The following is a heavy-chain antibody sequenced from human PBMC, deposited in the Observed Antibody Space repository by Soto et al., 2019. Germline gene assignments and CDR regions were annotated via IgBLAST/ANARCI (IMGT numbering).Heavy chain of an antibody. J-gene: IGHJ4*02. CDR2: ISYTGSA. V-gene: IGHV4-31*03. CDR1: GVSISSGGYY. Sequence: SETLSLTCTVSGVSISSGGYYWNWIRQHPGKGLEWIGHISYTGSAYYNPSLMGRLSISVDTSKNQFSLKLSSVTAADTAVYFCARQSSHLDDWGQGILVTVSS. D-gene: IGHD6-19*01. CDR3: ARQSSHLDD.